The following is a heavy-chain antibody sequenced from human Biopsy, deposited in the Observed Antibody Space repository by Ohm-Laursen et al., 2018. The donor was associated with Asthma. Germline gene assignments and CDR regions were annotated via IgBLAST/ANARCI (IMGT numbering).Heavy chain of an antibody. V-gene: IGHV1-18*01. D-gene: IGHD3-10*01. Sequence: AASVKASCKTSGHTFNSAGITWARQAPGQGIEWMGWISVYNGNTKVAQKLQDRVTIITDTSTSSAYMELRSLRSDYTAVYFCARAVDYSHYYGIDVWGQGTTVTVS. CDR1: GHTFNSAG. CDR3: ARAVDYSHYYGIDV. CDR2: ISVYNGNT. J-gene: IGHJ6*02.